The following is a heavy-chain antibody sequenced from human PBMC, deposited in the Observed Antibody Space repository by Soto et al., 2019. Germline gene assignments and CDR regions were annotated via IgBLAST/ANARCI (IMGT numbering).Heavy chain of an antibody. CDR3: TREGAYSYGQRDAFDI. J-gene: IGHJ3*02. CDR1: GFTFGDYA. CDR2: IRSKAYGGTT. D-gene: IGHD5-18*01. V-gene: IGHV3-49*04. Sequence: HPGGSLRLSCTASGFTFGDYAMSWVRQAPGKGLEWVGFIRSKAYGGTTEYAASVKGRFTISRDDSKSIAYLQMNSLKTEDTAVYYCTREGAYSYGQRDAFDIWGQGTMVTVSS.